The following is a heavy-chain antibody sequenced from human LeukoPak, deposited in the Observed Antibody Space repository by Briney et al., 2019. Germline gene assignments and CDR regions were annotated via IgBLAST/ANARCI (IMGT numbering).Heavy chain of an antibody. V-gene: IGHV4-39*02. CDR3: ARESYGDYVENN. J-gene: IGHJ4*02. CDR1: GGSISSTNYY. D-gene: IGHD4-17*01. Sequence: SETLSLTCTVSGGSISSTNYYWGWIRQPPGKGLEWIGSNRGSTYYNPSLQSRVTISVDTSKNQFSLKLYSVTAADTAVYYCARESYGDYVENNWGQGTLVTVSS. CDR2: NRGST.